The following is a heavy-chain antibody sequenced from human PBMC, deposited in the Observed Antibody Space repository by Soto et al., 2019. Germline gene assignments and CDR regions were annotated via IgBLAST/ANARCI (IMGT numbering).Heavy chain of an antibody. J-gene: IGHJ3*02. CDR1: GFTFSSYA. CDR2: ISGSGGST. D-gene: IGHD2-2*01. Sequence: GSLRLSCAVSGFTFSSYATHWVRQAPGKGLEWVSAISGSGGSTYYADSVKGRFTISRDNSKNTLYLQMNSLRAEDTAVYYCAKELVVPAATRGFAFDIWGQGTMVTVSS. CDR3: AKELVVPAATRGFAFDI. V-gene: IGHV3-23*01.